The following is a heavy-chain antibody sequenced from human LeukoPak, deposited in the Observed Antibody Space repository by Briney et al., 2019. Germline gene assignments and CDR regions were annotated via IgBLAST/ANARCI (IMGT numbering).Heavy chain of an antibody. Sequence: GTSVKVSCKASGFTFTSSAVQWVRQARGQRLEWIGWIVVGSGNTNYAQKFQERVTITRDMSTSTAYMELSSLRSEDTAVYYCAKDLLGLTYSCLDQWGQGTLVTVSS. V-gene: IGHV1-58*01. J-gene: IGHJ4*02. CDR1: GFTFTSSA. D-gene: IGHD2-15*01. CDR3: AKDLLGLTYSCLDQ. CDR2: IVVGSGNT.